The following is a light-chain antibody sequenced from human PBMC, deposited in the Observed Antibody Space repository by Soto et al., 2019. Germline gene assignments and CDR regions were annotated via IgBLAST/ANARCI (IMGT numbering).Light chain of an antibody. J-gene: IGLJ2*01. CDR2: EVS. V-gene: IGLV2-18*02. CDR1: SSDVGSYNR. CDR3: SSYTSSSTPVV. Sequence: QSVLTQPPSVSGSPGQSVTISCTGTSSDVGSYNRVSWYQQPPGTAPKRLIYEVSNRPSGVPDRVSGSKAGNAASLTISGLQAEDEADYYCSSYTSSSTPVVFGGGTKLTVL.